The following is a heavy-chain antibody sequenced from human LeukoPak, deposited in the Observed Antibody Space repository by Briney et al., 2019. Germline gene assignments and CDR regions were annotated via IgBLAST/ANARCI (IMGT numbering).Heavy chain of an antibody. Sequence: GESLQISCKGSGYSFTSYWIGWVRQMPGKGLEWMGIIYPGDSDTTYSPSFQGQVTIPADKSISTAYLQWSSLKASDTAMYYCARRPYYYDTSGYYFLDYWGQGTLVTVSS. V-gene: IGHV5-51*01. CDR1: GYSFTSYW. D-gene: IGHD3-22*01. CDR3: ARRPYYYDTSGYYFLDY. J-gene: IGHJ4*02. CDR2: IYPGDSDT.